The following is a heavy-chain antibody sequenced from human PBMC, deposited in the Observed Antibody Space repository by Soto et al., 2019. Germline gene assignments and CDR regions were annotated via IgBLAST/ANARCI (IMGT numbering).Heavy chain of an antibody. CDR3: ARDRDYGDYGPYYYGMDV. D-gene: IGHD4-17*01. Sequence: EVQLVESGGGLVQPGGSLRLSCAASGFTFSSYWMHWVRQAPGKGLVWVSRINSDGSSTSYADSVKGRFTISRDNAKNTLYLQMNSLRAEDTAVYYCARDRDYGDYGPYYYGMDVWGQGTTVTVSS. CDR2: INSDGSST. J-gene: IGHJ6*02. CDR1: GFTFSSYW. V-gene: IGHV3-74*01.